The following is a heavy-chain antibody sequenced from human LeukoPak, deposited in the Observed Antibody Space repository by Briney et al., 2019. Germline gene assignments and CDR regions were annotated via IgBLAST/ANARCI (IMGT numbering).Heavy chain of an antibody. V-gene: IGHV1-69*13. CDR3: ARDGDGSGSYTY. Sequence: AASVKVSCKASGYTFTSYYMHWVRQAPGQGLEWMGGIIPIFGTANYAQKFQGRVTITADESTSTAYMELSSLRSEDTAVYYCARDGDGSGSYTYWGQGTLVTVSS. J-gene: IGHJ4*02. CDR1: GYTFTSYY. D-gene: IGHD3-10*01. CDR2: IIPIFGTA.